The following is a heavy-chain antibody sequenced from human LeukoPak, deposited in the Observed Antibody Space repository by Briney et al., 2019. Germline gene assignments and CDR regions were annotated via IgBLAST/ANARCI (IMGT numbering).Heavy chain of an antibody. CDR2: IYPGDSDT. D-gene: IGHD2/OR15-2a*01. J-gene: IGHJ4*02. CDR3: ARVLRADPTSYCFDY. CDR1: GYSFTSYW. V-gene: IGHV5-51*01. Sequence: GESLKISCKGSGYSFTSYWIGWVRQMPGKGLGWMGIIYPGDSDTRYSPSFQGQVTISADKSISTAYLQWSSLKASDTAMYYCARVLRADPTSYCFDYWGQGTLVTVSS.